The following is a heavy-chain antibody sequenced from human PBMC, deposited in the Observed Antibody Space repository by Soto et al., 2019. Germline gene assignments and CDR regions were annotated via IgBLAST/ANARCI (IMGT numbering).Heavy chain of an antibody. CDR3: VPSRMTLMRGVIIHHPYSWFDP. CDR1: GFTFSNFG. D-gene: IGHD3-10*01. Sequence: EVRLVESGGGRVRPGDSLRLSCTVSGFTFSNFGMNWVRQAPGKGLEWVSSISRAGDYIYHADSVQGRFTISRDNAKNSLNLQTNNLRVEDTDVYFCVPSRMTLMRGVIIHHPYSWFDPWGQGTLVAVSS. V-gene: IGHV3-21*01. CDR2: ISRAGDYI. J-gene: IGHJ5*02.